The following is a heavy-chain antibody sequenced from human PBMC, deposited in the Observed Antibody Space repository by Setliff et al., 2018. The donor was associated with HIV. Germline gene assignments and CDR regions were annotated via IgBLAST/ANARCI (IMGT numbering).Heavy chain of an antibody. D-gene: IGHD3-10*01. J-gene: IGHJ5*02. V-gene: IGHV4-30-2*01. Sequence: SETLSLTCTVSGGFISTGGYSWSWIRQPPGKGLEWIGYIYSSGSTNFNPPLQSRVTISVDTSKNQFSLKLSSVTAADTAVYYCARHSGVASPNWFDPWGQGTLVTVSS. CDR1: GGFISTGGYS. CDR2: IYSSGST. CDR3: ARHSGVASPNWFDP.